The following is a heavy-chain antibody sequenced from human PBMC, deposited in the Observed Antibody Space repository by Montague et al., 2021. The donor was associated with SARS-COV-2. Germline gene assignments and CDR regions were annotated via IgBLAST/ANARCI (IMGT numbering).Heavy chain of an antibody. Sequence: SETRSLTCAVYGGSFSGYYWSWIRQPPGKGLEWIGEINHSGSTNYNPYLSRRVTISMDMSKNQFSLTLSSVSAADTAVYYCARGVRQLGVRYYYYYIDVWDKGTTVTVSS. V-gene: IGHV4-34*01. D-gene: IGHD6-6*01. CDR1: GGSFSGYY. J-gene: IGHJ6*03. CDR3: ARGVRQLGVRYYYYYIDV. CDR2: INHSGST.